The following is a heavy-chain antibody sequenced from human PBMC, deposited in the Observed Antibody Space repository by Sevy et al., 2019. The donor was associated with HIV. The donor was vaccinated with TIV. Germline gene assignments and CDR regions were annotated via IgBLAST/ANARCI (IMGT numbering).Heavy chain of an antibody. Sequence: GGSLRLSCAASGFSFSNYWMQWVRQAPGKGLEWVANIRQNGIEKYYAASVRGRFTISRYNARNSLYLQMNGLRADDTAVYYCARRYLDSWGQGTLVTVSS. CDR2: IRQNGIEK. CDR3: ARRYLDS. V-gene: IGHV3-7*01. J-gene: IGHJ4*02. CDR1: GFSFSNYW.